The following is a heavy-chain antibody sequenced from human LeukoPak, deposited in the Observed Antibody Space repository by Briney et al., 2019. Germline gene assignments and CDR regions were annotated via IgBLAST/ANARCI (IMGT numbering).Heavy chain of an antibody. D-gene: IGHD5-18*01. J-gene: IGHJ4*02. Sequence: GGSLRLSCAASGFTFSSYAMSWVRQAPGKGLEWVSAISGSGGSTYYADSVKGRVTISRDNSKNTLYLQMHSLRAEDTAVYYCAKDLYGYSYGYFNWGQGTLVTVSS. V-gene: IGHV3-23*01. CDR1: GFTFSSYA. CDR3: AKDLYGYSYGYFN. CDR2: ISGSGGST.